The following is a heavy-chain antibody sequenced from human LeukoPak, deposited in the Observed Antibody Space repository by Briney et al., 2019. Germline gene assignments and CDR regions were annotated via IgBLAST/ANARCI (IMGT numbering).Heavy chain of an antibody. CDR3: ARAPFIQSDYGGSFDY. Sequence: SETLSLTCTVSGYSISSGHYWGWIRQPPGKGLEWIGITFHSGSTYYNPSLKSRVTISVDTSKNQFSLKLTSVTAADTAAYYCARAPFIQSDYGGSFDYWGQGTLVTVSS. D-gene: IGHD4-23*01. CDR2: TFHSGST. CDR1: GYSISSGHY. V-gene: IGHV4-38-2*02. J-gene: IGHJ4*02.